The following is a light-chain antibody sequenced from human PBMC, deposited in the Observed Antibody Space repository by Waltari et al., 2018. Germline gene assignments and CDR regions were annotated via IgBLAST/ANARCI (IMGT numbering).Light chain of an antibody. Sequence: MTQSPSTLSASVGDIVTLTCRASQSISSWLAWYQQRPGKSPKLLIYDAYSLKSGVPSRFSGSGFGTEFTLTISSLQPDDFATYYCQQYNSSSGTFGQGTEVEIK. CDR1: QSISSW. V-gene: IGKV1-5*01. CDR2: DAY. CDR3: QQYNSSSGT. J-gene: IGKJ1*01.